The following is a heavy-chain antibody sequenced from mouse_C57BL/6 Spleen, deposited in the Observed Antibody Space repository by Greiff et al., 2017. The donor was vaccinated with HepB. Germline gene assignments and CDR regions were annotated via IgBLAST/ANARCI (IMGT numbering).Heavy chain of an antibody. Sequence: EVMLVESGGGLVQPGGSMKLSCVASGFTFSNYWMNWVRQSPEKGLEWVAQIRLKSDNYATHYAESVKGRFTISRDDSKSSVYLQMNNLRAEDAGIYYCTGSGWLVEFAYWGQGTLVTVSS. CDR1: GFTFSNYW. V-gene: IGHV6-3*01. CDR2: IRLKSDNYAT. J-gene: IGHJ3*01. CDR3: TGSGWLVEFAY. D-gene: IGHD2-3*01.